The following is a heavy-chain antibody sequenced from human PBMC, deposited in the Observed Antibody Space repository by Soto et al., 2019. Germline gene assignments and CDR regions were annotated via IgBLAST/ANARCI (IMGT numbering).Heavy chain of an antibody. D-gene: IGHD3-10*01. CDR1: GFTFSSCA. CDR3: ARDRGYPDSFDI. J-gene: IGHJ3*02. Sequence: GGSLRLSCAASGFTFSSCAMGWVRQAPGKGLEWVSGISGNGGSTYYADSVKGRFTISRDTSKNTLYLQMDSLGAEDTAIYDCARDRGYPDSFDIWGQGTVVTFS. CDR2: ISGNGGST. V-gene: IGHV3-23*01.